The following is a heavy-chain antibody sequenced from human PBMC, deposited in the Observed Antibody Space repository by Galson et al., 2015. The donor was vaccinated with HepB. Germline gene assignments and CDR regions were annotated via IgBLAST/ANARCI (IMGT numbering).Heavy chain of an antibody. D-gene: IGHD1-26*01. CDR3: AKGRSSSIVGAINY. J-gene: IGHJ4*02. CDR2: ISGSDDST. Sequence: SLRLSCAASGFTFSSYAMSWVRQAPGKGLEWVSVISGSDDSTYYTDSVKGRFTISRDNSKNTLYLQMNSLRAEDTAVYYCAKGRSSSIVGAINYWGQGTLVTVSS. V-gene: IGHV3-23*01. CDR1: GFTFSSYA.